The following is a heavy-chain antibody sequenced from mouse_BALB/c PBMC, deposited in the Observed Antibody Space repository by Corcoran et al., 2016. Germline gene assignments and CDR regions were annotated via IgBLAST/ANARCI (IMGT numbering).Heavy chain of an antibody. CDR2: INPYNDGT. J-gene: IGHJ2*01. CDR3: ARSVPSDYVDY. D-gene: IGHD3-1*01. V-gene: IGHV1S136*01. Sequence: EVQLQQSGPELVKPGASVKMSCKASGYTFTSYVMHWVKQKPGQGLEWIGYINPYNDGTKYHEKFKGKTTLTSDKTSSTAYMELSSLTSEDSAVYYCARSVPSDYVDYWGQGTTLTVSA. CDR1: GYTFTSYV.